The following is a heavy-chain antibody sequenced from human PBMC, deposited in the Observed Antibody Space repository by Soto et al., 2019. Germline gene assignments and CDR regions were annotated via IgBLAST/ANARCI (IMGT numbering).Heavy chain of an antibody. CDR3: ARDLITTVGLFDY. D-gene: IGHD4-17*01. CDR1: GFTFSSYW. CDR2: IKQDGSEK. J-gene: IGHJ4*02. Sequence: EVQLVESGGGLVQPGGSLRLSCAASGFTFSSYWMSWVRQAPGKGLEWVANIKQDGSEKYYVDAVKGRFTISRDNAKNSLYLQMNSLIAEDTAVYYCARDLITTVGLFDYWGQGTLVTVSS. V-gene: IGHV3-7*01.